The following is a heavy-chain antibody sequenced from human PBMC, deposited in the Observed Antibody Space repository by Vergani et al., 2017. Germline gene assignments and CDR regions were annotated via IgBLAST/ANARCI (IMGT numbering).Heavy chain of an antibody. CDR3: AKLVAGDFDY. CDR2: INWNSGSI. J-gene: IGHJ4*02. Sequence: EVQLVESGGGLVQPGRSLRLSCAASGFTFDDYAMHWVRQAPGKGLEWVSGINWNSGSIGYADSVKGRFTISRDNAKNSLYLQMNSLRAEDTALYYCAKLVAGDFDYWGQGTLVTVSS. V-gene: IGHV3-9*01. D-gene: IGHD6-19*01. CDR1: GFTFDDYA.